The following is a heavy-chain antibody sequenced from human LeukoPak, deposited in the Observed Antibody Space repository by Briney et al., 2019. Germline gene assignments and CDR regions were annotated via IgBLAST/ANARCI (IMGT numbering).Heavy chain of an antibody. CDR3: AKVLRRSGLYYFDY. J-gene: IGHJ4*02. V-gene: IGHV3-43*02. CDR2: VGAGGSRP. Sequence: GGSLKLSCAASGFTFDEYVMHWVRQAPGKGLEWVSLVGAGGSRPEYADSVKGRFTISRDNSKNSLYLEMNSLKTEDSGLYYCAKVLRRSGLYYFDYWGQGTLVTVSS. CDR1: GFTFDEYV. D-gene: IGHD6-19*01.